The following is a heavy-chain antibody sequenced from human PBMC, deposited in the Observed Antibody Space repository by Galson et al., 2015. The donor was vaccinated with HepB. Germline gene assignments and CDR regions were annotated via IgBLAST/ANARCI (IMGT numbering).Heavy chain of an antibody. Sequence: SLRLSCAASGFTFSSYSMNWVRQAPGKGLEWVSSISSSSSYIYCADSVKGRFTISRDNAKNSLYLQMNSLRAEDTAVYYCARGVGRAWSSSWVYFDYWGQGTLVTVSS. V-gene: IGHV3-21*01. CDR2: ISSSSSYI. CDR3: ARGVGRAWSSSWVYFDY. J-gene: IGHJ4*02. D-gene: IGHD6-13*01. CDR1: GFTFSSYS.